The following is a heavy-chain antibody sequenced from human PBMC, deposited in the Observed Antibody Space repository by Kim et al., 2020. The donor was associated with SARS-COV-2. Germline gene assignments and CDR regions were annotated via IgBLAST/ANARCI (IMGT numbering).Heavy chain of an antibody. Sequence: KYYVDHVKGRFTLARDHSNNPPDLQMRSLTAEDTAFYYCVRDLRSYYFDYWGQGTLVTVSS. D-gene: IGHD3-16*02. CDR3: VRDLRSYYFDY. V-gene: IGHV3-33*01. CDR2: K. J-gene: IGHJ4*02.